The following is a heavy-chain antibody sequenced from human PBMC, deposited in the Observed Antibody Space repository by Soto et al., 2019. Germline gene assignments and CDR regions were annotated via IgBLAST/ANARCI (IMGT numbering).Heavy chain of an antibody. CDR1: GGSISSGGYY. J-gene: IGHJ4*02. CDR3: ARINYDSSGYYEYYFDY. CDR2: IYYSGST. V-gene: IGHV4-31*03. D-gene: IGHD3-22*01. Sequence: ITCTVTGGSISSGGYYWSWIRQHPGKGLEWIGYIYYSGSTYYNPSLKSRVTISVDTSKNQFSLKLSSVTAADTAVYYCARINYDSSGYYEYYFDYWGQGTLVTVSS.